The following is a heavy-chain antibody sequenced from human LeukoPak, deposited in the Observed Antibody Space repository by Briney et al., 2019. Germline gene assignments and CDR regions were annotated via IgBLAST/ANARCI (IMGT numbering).Heavy chain of an antibody. D-gene: IGHD2-15*01. J-gene: IGHJ5*02. CDR1: GGSFSGYY. CDR2: INHSGST. Sequence: PSETLSLTCAVYGGSFSGYYWSWIRQPPGKGLEWIGEINHSGSTNYNSSLKSRVTISVDTSKNQFSLKLSSVTAADTAVYYCAKGSGGRRPNWFDPWGQGTLVTVSS. V-gene: IGHV4-34*01. CDR3: AKGSGGRRPNWFDP.